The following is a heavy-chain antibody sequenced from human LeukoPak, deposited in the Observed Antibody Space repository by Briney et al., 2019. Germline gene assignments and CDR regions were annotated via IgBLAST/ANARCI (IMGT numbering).Heavy chain of an antibody. CDR2: IIPIFGTA. CDR1: GGTFSSYA. V-gene: IGHV1-69*06. J-gene: IGHJ4*02. CDR3: ARAPRTAMVDY. D-gene: IGHD5-18*01. Sequence: GASVKVSCKASGGTFSSYAISWVRQAPGQGLEWMGRIIPIFGTANYAQKFQRRVTITADKSTSTAYMELSSLRSEDTAVYYCARAPRTAMVDYWGQGTLVTVSS.